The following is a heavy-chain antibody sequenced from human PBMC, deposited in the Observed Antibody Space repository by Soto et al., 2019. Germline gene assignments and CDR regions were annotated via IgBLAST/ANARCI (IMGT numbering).Heavy chain of an antibody. Sequence: GASVQVSCKASGGTFSSYAISWVRQAPGQGLEWMGGIIPIFGTANYAQKFQGRVTITADKSTSTAYMELSSLRSEDTAVYYCATVAGTGYFDEWGQGTLVTVYS. CDR2: IIPIFGTA. CDR1: GGTFSSYA. CDR3: ATVAGTGYFDE. J-gene: IGHJ4*02. V-gene: IGHV1-69*06. D-gene: IGHD6-19*01.